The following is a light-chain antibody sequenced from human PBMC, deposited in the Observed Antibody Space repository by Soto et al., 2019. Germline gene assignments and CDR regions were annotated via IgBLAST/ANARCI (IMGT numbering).Light chain of an antibody. CDR1: QSVDSSF. CDR3: QQYGRSPRT. V-gene: IGKV3-20*01. CDR2: GTS. J-gene: IGKJ1*01. Sequence: ESVVTGARGTLSLTPLEGSSLXRRTSQSVDSSFVAWFQQKPGQAPRLLIYGTSSRATGIPDRFSGSGSGTDFTLTINGLEPEDFAMYFCQQYGRSPRTFGQGTKVDI.